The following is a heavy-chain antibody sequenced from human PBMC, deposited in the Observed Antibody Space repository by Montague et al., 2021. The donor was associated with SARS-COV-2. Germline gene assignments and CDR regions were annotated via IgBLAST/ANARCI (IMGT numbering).Heavy chain of an antibody. Sequence: SLSLSFAASGFTVSSNYMSWVRHAPGKGLECVSVIYSGGSTYYADSVKGRFTISRDNSKNTLYLQMNSLRAEDTAVYYCARVGYSYGQVASAFDIWGQGTMVTVSS. D-gene: IGHD5-18*01. CDR1: GFTVSSNY. J-gene: IGHJ3*02. V-gene: IGHV3-66*01. CDR3: ARVGYSYGQVASAFDI. CDR2: IYSGGST.